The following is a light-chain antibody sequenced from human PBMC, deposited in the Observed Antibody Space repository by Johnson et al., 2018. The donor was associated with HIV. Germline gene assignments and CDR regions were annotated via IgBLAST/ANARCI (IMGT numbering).Light chain of an antibody. J-gene: IGLJ1*01. CDR3: GTGDSSLRTCF. Sequence: QSVLTQPPSVSAAPGQKVTISCSGSSSNIGNNYVSWYQQLPGTAPKLLIFSNHKRPSWIPDRFSGSKSGTSATLGITGLQPGDEAYYYCGTGDSSLRTCFFGTGTKVTVL. CDR1: SSNIGNNY. CDR2: SNH. V-gene: IGLV1-51*01.